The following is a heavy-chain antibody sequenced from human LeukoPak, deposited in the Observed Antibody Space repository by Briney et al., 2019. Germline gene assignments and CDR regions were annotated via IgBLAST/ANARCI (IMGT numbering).Heavy chain of an antibody. CDR3: SGSYRGVDY. J-gene: IGHJ4*02. D-gene: IGHD1-26*01. CDR1: GGSISSSSYY. Sequence: PSETLSLTCTVSGGSISSSSYYWGWIRQPPGKGLEWIGSIYYSGSTYYNPSLKSRVTISVDTPKNQFSLKLSSVTAADTAVYYCSGSYRGVDYWGQGTLVTVSS. CDR2: IYYSGST. V-gene: IGHV4-39*01.